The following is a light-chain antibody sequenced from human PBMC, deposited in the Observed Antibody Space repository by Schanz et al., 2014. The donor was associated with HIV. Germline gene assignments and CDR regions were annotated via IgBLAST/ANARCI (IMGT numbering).Light chain of an antibody. CDR2: GAS. CDR1: QSVRSNY. J-gene: IGKJ1*01. CDR3: QQYGSPPWT. V-gene: IGKV3-20*01. Sequence: EIVLTQSPGTLSLSPGERATLSCRASQSVRSNYLAWYQQKPGQAPRLLIYGASSRATGIPDRFSGSESGTDFTLTISSVEPEDYAMYYCQQYGSPPWTFGQGTKVEVK.